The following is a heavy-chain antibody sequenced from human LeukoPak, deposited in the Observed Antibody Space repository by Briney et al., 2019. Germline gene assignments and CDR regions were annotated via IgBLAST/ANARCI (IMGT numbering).Heavy chain of an antibody. D-gene: IGHD5-12*01. J-gene: IGHJ4*02. CDR1: GYTFTGYY. Sequence: VASVKVSCKASGYTFTGYYMHWVRQAPGRGLEWMGWINPNSGGTNYAQKFQGRVTMTRDTSISTAYMEVSRLTSDDTAVFYCAREGSGYPYWGQGTLVTVSS. CDR2: INPNSGGT. CDR3: AREGSGYPY. V-gene: IGHV1-2*02.